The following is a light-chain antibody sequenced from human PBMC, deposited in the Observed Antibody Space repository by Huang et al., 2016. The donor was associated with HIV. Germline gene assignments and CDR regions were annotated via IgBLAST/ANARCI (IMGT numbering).Light chain of an antibody. J-gene: IGKJ1*01. Sequence: DIVMTQSPVSLTVFLGERATIHCKSSQSLLYNSNNKNYLNWYQQKPGQPPKLLIYWASARESGFPDRFSGSGSGTNFPLTISSLQAEDVAVYYCQQYYSSLWTFGQGTKVEFK. CDR2: WAS. V-gene: IGKV4-1*01. CDR3: QQYYSSLWT. CDR1: QSLLYNSNNKNY.